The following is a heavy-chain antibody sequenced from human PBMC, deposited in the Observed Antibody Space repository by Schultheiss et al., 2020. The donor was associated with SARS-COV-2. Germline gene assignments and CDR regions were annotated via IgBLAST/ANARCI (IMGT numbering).Heavy chain of an antibody. J-gene: IGHJ6*02. V-gene: IGHV1-18*01. CDR3: ARVRGGYDWGRGNYYYYGMDV. CDR2: ISAYNGNT. CDR1: GGTFSSYA. D-gene: IGHD5-12*01. Sequence: GGSLRLSCKASGGTFSSYAISWVRQAPGQGLEWMGWISAYNGNTNYAQKFQGRVTMTRDTSISTAYMELSRLRSDDTAVYYCARVRGGYDWGRGNYYYYGMDVWGQGTTGTVSS.